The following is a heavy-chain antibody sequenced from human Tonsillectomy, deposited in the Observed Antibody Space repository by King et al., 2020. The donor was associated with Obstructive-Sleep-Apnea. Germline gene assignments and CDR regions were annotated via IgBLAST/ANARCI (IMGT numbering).Heavy chain of an antibody. CDR3: AKGYCSTTSCYAPFDY. CDR1: GFTFISSG. V-gene: IGHV3-30*02. D-gene: IGHD2-2*01. Sequence: QVQLVESGGGVVQPGGSLRLSCAASGFTFISSGMHWVRQAPGKGLEWVSFIRDDGTDKYYAESVKGRFTISRDNSKNPLYLQMNSRRAADTAVYYCAKGYCSTTSCYAPFDYWGQGTLVTVSS. J-gene: IGHJ4*02. CDR2: IRDDGTDK.